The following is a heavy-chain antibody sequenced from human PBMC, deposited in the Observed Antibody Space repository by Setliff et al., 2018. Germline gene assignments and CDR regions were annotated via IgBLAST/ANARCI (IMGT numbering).Heavy chain of an antibody. CDR3: TVYNTGSSKDHY. V-gene: IGHV4-59*03. Sequence: PGGSLRLSCAASGLTFSSYAMSWIRQAPGKGLEWIGYIYYGGSTNYNPSLNSRVAISVDTSKNQFSLKLSSVTAADTALYYCTVYNTGSSKDHYWGQGTPVTRLL. J-gene: IGHJ4*02. CDR2: IYYGGST. CDR1: GLTFSSYA. D-gene: IGHD2-8*02.